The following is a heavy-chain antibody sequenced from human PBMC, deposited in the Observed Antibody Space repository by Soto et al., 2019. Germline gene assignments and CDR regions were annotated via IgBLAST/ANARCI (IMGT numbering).Heavy chain of an antibody. CDR1: GGSISSGGSS. D-gene: IGHD6-19*01. Sequence: PSETLSLTCAVSGGSISSGGSSWSWIRQPPGKGLEWIGYIYQSGSTYYNPSLKSRVTISVDRSKNQFSLKLSSVTAADTAVYYCAKGAVAGGWAHWGQGTLVTVSS. V-gene: IGHV4-30-2*01. CDR2: IYQSGST. CDR3: AKGAVAGGWAH. J-gene: IGHJ4*02.